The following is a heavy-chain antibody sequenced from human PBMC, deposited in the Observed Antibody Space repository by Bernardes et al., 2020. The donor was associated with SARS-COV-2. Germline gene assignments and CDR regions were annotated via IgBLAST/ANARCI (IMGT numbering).Heavy chain of an antibody. J-gene: IGHJ5*02. V-gene: IGHV2-5*02. D-gene: IGHD2-2*01. CDR3: AHRRTGPLPANWFDA. CDR1: CFPLPPTGVG. Sequence: GHTLLHPPLPFSLSCSFFCFPLPPTGVGVGWIRQPPGKSLECPSLIYCDDDERSSPSLKSTLTITKDTSKTQVVLTLTSMDPEDTATYYCAHRRTGPLPANWFDAWGQGILGTGSS. CDR2: IYCDDDE.